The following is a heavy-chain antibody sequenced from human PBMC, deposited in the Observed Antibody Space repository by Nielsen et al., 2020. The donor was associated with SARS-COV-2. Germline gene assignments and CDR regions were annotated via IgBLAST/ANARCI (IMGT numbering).Heavy chain of an antibody. V-gene: IGHV1-69*02. CDR3: ARGYYYGSGSPEPPYYFDY. J-gene: IGHJ4*02. Sequence: SVKVSCKASGGTFSSYTINWVRQAPGQGLEWMGRIIPILGIANYAQKFQGRVTITADKSTSTAYMELSSLRSEDTAVYYCARGYYYGSGSPEPPYYFDYWGQGTLVTVSS. CDR2: IIPILGIA. CDR1: GGTFSSYT. D-gene: IGHD3-10*01.